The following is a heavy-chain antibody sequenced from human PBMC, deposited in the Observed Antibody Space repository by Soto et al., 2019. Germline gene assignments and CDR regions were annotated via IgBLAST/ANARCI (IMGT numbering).Heavy chain of an antibody. Sequence: VKVTRKASGGPFLTDSSWCVRQDPGTGLEWIGRIIPFSGTSNSAQKFQGRVTITADESTSTAYMELRSLRSDDTAVYYCARDLQRHSSSPEIWFDPWGQGILVTVSS. CDR3: ARDLQRHSSSPEIWFDP. CDR1: GGPFLTDS. V-gene: IGHV1-69*15. J-gene: IGHJ5*02. CDR2: IIPFSGTS. D-gene: IGHD6-6*01.